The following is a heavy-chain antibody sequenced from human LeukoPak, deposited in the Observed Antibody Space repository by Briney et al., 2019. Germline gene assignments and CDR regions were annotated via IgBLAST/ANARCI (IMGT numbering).Heavy chain of an antibody. CDR2: IDPSTSRV. CDR1: GFTFNTHP. V-gene: IGHV3-21*06. Sequence: GGSLRLSCVASGFTFNTHPMSWVRQAPGKGLEWVSAIDPSTSRVWYAASVKGRFTISRDNAKNSLDLQMNSLRAEDTAVYYCVRGGTYCDSSCKGADFWGQGTLVAVSS. J-gene: IGHJ4*02. D-gene: IGHD2/OR15-2a*01. CDR3: VRGGTYCDSSCKGADF.